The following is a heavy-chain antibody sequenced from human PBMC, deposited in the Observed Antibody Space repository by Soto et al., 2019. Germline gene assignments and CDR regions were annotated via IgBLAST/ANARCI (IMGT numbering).Heavy chain of an antibody. Sequence: VQLVASGGGVVQPGRSLRLSCAASGFTFSSYGMHWVRQAPGKGLEWVAVIWYDGSNKYYADSVKGRFTISRDNSKNTLYLQMNSLRAEDTAVYYCARDKGRGAYYFDYWGQGTLVTVSS. D-gene: IGHD3-10*01. J-gene: IGHJ4*02. CDR1: GFTFSSYG. V-gene: IGHV3-33*01. CDR3: ARDKGRGAYYFDY. CDR2: IWYDGSNK.